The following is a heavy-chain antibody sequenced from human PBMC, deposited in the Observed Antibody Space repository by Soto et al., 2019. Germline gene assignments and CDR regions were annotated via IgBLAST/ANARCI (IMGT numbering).Heavy chain of an antibody. V-gene: IGHV1-2*02. CDR3: GRDTGRLLASVCLDA. CDR2: TKADSGIT. Sequence: GXSVQGSFQSPRSTFTASYIHWAPPAPGQGHEWMGWTKADSGITNYARKFEGRATLSGYTSISTAYMELNSLKSGDWALYYCGRDTGRLLASVCLDAWGQGTLVTVSS. CDR1: RSTFTASY. J-gene: IGHJ5*02. D-gene: IGHD1-1*01.